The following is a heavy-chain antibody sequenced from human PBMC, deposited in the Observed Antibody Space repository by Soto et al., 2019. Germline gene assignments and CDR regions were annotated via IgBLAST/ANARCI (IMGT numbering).Heavy chain of an antibody. D-gene: IGHD3-10*01. CDR2: MNPNSGNT. CDR3: ARLGVLWFGEFMAPHYYCYYMDV. V-gene: IGHV1-8*01. CDR1: GYTFTSYD. Sequence: QVQLVQSGAEVKKPGASVKVSCKASGYTFTSYDINWVRQATGQGLEWMGWMNPNSGNTGYAQKVQGRVTMTRNTSISTAYMELSSLRSEDTAVYYCARLGVLWFGEFMAPHYYCYYMDVWGKGTTVTVSS. J-gene: IGHJ6*03.